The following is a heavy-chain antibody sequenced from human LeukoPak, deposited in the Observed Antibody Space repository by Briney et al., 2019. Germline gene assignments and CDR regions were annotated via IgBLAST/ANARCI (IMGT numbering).Heavy chain of an antibody. CDR1: GFTFSSYE. CDR2: ISSSGSTI. J-gene: IGHJ6*03. Sequence: GGSLRLSCAASGFTFSSYEMNWVRQAPGKGQEWVSYISSSGSTIYYADSVKGRFTISRDNAKNSLYLQMNSLRAEDTAVYYCARGPYSSGIGWEDYYYYMDVWGKGTTVTVSS. D-gene: IGHD6-19*01. CDR3: ARGPYSSGIGWEDYYYYMDV. V-gene: IGHV3-48*03.